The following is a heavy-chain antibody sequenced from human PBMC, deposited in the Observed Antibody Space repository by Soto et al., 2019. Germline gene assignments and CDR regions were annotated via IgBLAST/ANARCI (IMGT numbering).Heavy chain of an antibody. D-gene: IGHD3-3*01. CDR3: AKDKVPYYDFWSGQRWFDP. V-gene: IGHV3-30*18. J-gene: IGHJ5*02. Sequence: PWGSLILSCTASGFTFMIHGMHWVRQTPGRGLEGVAVISNDGNKKYYVESVEGRFSISRDNSKSIVYLQMNNVRIEDTAKYYCAKDKVPYYDFWSGQRWFDPWGQGTQVTVSS. CDR1: GFTFMIHG. CDR2: ISNDGNKK.